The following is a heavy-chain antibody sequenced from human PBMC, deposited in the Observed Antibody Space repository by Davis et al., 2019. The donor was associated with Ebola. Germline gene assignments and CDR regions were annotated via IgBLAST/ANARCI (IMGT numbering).Heavy chain of an antibody. V-gene: IGHV6-1*01. CDR1: GDSVSSGG. D-gene: IGHD1-1*01. CDR2: TYYNSKWYN. CDR3: AIGWIRTKIDN. Sequence: HSQTLSLTCAISGDSVSSGGWNWIRQPPSRGLEWLGRTYYNSKWYNDYAVSVKSRITINPDTSKNQFSLQLNSVTPEDTAVYYCAIGWIRTKIDNWGQGTLVTVSS. J-gene: IGHJ4*02.